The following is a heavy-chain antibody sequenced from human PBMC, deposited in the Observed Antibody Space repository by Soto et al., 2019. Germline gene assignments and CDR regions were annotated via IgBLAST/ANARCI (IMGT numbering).Heavy chain of an antibody. V-gene: IGHV4-31*03. J-gene: IGHJ5*02. Sequence: QVQLQESGPGLVKPSQTLSLTCTVSGGSISSGGYYWSWIRQHPGKGLEWIGYIYYSGSTYYNPSLKSRVTISVDTSKNQFSLKLSSVTAADTAVYYCARGGARGVDDFWSGYSNWFDPWGQGTLVTVSS. CDR3: ARGGARGVDDFWSGYSNWFDP. CDR1: GGSISSGGYY. D-gene: IGHD3-3*01. CDR2: IYYSGST.